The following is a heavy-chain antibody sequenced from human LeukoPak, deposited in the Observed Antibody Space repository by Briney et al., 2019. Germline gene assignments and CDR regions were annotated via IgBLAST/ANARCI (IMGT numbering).Heavy chain of an antibody. V-gene: IGHV3-21*01. Sequence: GGSLRLSYAASGFTFSGYSMNWVRQAPGKGLEWVSSISSSSSYIYYADSVKGRFTISRDNAKNSLYLQMNSLRAEDTAVYYCARVNSRDGPPYSGHNWFDPWGQGTLVTVSS. CDR3: ARVNSRDGPPYSGHNWFDP. J-gene: IGHJ5*02. CDR2: ISSSSSYI. CDR1: GFTFSGYS. D-gene: IGHD5-24*01.